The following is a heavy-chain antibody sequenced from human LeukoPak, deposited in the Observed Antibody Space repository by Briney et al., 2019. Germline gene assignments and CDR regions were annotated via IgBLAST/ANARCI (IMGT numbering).Heavy chain of an antibody. Sequence: GGSLRLSCAASGFTFSSYEMNWVRQAPGKGLEWVSYISSSGSTIYHADSVKGRFTISRDNAKNSLYLQMNSLRAEDTAVYYCARVTYYYDSSGYSEAFDIWGQGTMVTVSS. CDR1: GFTFSSYE. CDR3: ARVTYYYDSSGYSEAFDI. V-gene: IGHV3-48*03. J-gene: IGHJ3*02. D-gene: IGHD3-22*01. CDR2: ISSSGSTI.